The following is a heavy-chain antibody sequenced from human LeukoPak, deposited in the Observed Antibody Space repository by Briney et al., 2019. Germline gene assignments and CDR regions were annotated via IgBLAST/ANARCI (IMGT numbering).Heavy chain of an antibody. CDR3: ARDPVVQSGALWYFDY. CDR2: ISRDGSEK. V-gene: IGHV3-7*01. D-gene: IGHD1-26*01. J-gene: IGHJ4*02. CDR1: GFSFSDYW. Sequence: PGGSLRLSCTASGFSFSDYWMNWVRQAPGRGLEWVASISRDGSEKYDVDSVKGRFTISRDNAKNSLYLQMNSLRAEDTAVYYCARDPVVQSGALWYFDYWGQGTLVTVSS.